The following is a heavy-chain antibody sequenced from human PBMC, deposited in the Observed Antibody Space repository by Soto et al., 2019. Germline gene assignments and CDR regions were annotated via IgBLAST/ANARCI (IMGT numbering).Heavy chain of an antibody. J-gene: IGHJ4*02. CDR2: IIPIFGTA. V-gene: IGHV1-69*01. D-gene: IGHD6-19*01. CDR1: GGTFSSYA. CDR3: ARSQYSSGWAFCWFDY. Sequence: QVQLVQSGAEMKKPGSSVKVSCKASGGTFSSYAISWVRQAPGQRLEWMGGIIPIFGTANYAQKFQGRVTITADESTSTAYMELSSLRSEDTAVYYCARSQYSSGWAFCWFDYWGQGTLVTVSS.